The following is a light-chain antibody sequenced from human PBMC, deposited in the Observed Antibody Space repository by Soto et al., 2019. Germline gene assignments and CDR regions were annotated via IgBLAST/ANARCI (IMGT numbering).Light chain of an antibody. CDR2: GAS. V-gene: IGKV3-20*01. CDR1: QTVTSNF. CDR3: QQYGSLSWT. Sequence: ELVLTQSPGTLSLSPGERATLSCRASQTVTSNFLAWYQEKPGQAPRLLIYGASTRATGIPARFSGSGSGTEFTLTISILEPEEFAVYYCQQYGSLSWTCGQGTKVDIK. J-gene: IGKJ1*01.